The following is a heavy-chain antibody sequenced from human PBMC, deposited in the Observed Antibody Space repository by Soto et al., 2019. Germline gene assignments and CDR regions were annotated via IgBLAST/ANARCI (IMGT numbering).Heavy chain of an antibody. D-gene: IGHD6-19*01. V-gene: IGHV3-7*05. CDR1: GFTFRSNW. J-gene: IGHJ4*02. Sequence: EVQLVESGGGLVQPGGSLRLSCAASGFTFRSNWMSWVRQAPGRGLEWVANMNQDGSQKNYVDSVKGRFTISRDNAKNSLFLQMNSLRAEDTAVYYCATEGWLAYWGQGVRVTVSS. CDR2: MNQDGSQK. CDR3: ATEGWLAY.